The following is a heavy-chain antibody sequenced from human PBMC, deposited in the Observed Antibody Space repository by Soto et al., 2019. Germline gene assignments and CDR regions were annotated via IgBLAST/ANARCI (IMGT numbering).Heavy chain of an antibody. J-gene: IGHJ4*02. CDR1: GFTFSSYG. CDR2: IWYDGSNK. V-gene: IGHV3-33*01. CDR3: ARDFPDY. Sequence: QVQLVESGGGVVQPGRSLRLSCAASGFTFSSYGMHWVRQAPGKGLVWAAVIWYDGSNKYYADSVKGRFTISRDNSKNTLYLQMNSLRAEDTAVYYCARDFPDYWGQGTLVTVSS.